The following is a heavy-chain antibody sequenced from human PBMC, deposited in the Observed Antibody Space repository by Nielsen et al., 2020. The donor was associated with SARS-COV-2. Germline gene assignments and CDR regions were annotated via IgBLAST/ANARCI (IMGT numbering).Heavy chain of an antibody. CDR2: IIPIFGTA. V-gene: IGHV1-69*06. Sequence: WVRQAPGQGLEWMGGIIPIFGTANYAQKFQGRVTITADKSTSTAYMELSSLRSEDTAVYYCASPELEVAAAVGDYYGMDVWGQGTTVTVSS. D-gene: IGHD6-13*01. CDR3: ASPELEVAAAVGDYYGMDV. J-gene: IGHJ6*02.